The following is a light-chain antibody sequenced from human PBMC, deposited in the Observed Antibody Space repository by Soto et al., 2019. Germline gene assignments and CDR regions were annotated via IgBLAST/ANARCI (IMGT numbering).Light chain of an antibody. Sequence: DIQMTQSPSSLSASIGDRITITCRASQNINTFLHWYQQRPGKAPKLLIYAASSLQSGVPSRFSGSGSGADFTLNISSLQPEDFATYYCQQSYNTPRTFGQGTKVEIK. CDR2: AAS. J-gene: IGKJ1*01. CDR1: QNINTF. CDR3: QQSYNTPRT. V-gene: IGKV1-39*01.